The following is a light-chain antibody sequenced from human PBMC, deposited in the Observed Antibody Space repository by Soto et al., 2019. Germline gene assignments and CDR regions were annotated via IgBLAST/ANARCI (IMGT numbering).Light chain of an antibody. CDR3: QQYGNSPWT. CDR1: QTISRND. CDR2: GAS. V-gene: IGKV3-20*01. Sequence: EIVLTQSPGTLSLSPGERATLSCRASQTISRNDIAWYQQEPGRAPRLLIYGASTRATGIPDRFSGSGSGTDFALTISRLEPQDFAVYHCQQYGNSPWTFGQGTKVDIK. J-gene: IGKJ1*01.